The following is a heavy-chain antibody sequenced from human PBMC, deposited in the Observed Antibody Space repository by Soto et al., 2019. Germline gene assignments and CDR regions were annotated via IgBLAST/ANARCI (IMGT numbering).Heavy chain of an antibody. CDR1: GFTFSNAW. J-gene: IGHJ4*02. D-gene: IGHD3-3*01. V-gene: IGHV3-15*07. CDR2: VKSKTDGGTT. CDR3: TTEAVKGITIFGVVDDFDY. Sequence: AGGSLRLSCAASGFTFSNAWMNWVRQAPGKGLEWVGRVKSKTDGGTTDYAAPVKGRFTISRDDSQNTLYLQMNSLKTEDTAVYYCTTEAVKGITIFGVVDDFDYWGQGTLVTVSS.